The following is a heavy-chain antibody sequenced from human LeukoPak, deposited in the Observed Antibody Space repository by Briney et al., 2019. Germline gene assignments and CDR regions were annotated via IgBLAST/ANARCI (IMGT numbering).Heavy chain of an antibody. V-gene: IGHV1-2*04. Sequence: GASVKVSCKASGYTSTGYYMHWVRQAPGQGLEWMGRINPNSGGTNYAQKFQGWVTMTRDTSISTAYMELSRLRSDDTAVYYCARGNLRAQPGAFDIWGQGTMVTVSS. CDR1: GYTSTGYY. CDR2: INPNSGGT. J-gene: IGHJ3*02. D-gene: IGHD1-14*01. CDR3: ARGNLRAQPGAFDI.